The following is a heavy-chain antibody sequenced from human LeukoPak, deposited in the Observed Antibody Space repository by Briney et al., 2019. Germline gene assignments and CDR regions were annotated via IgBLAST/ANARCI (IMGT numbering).Heavy chain of an antibody. Sequence: PSETLSLTCTVSGDSISSGHYWSWIRQPPGKGLEWIGEINHSGSTNYNPSLKSRVTISVDTSKNQFSLKLSSVTAADTAVYYCARGIAAAGTKYYFDYWGQGTLVTVSS. D-gene: IGHD6-13*01. CDR2: INHSGST. CDR1: GDSISSGHY. V-gene: IGHV4-34*01. J-gene: IGHJ4*02. CDR3: ARGIAAAGTKYYFDY.